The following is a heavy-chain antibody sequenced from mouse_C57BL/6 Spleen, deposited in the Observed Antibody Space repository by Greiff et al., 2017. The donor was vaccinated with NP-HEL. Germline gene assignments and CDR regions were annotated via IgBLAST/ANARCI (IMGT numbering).Heavy chain of an antibody. J-gene: IGHJ2*01. CDR3: TRGGSGNY. Sequence: EVPLQESGGGLVQPGGSMKLSCAASGFTFSDAWMDWVRQSPEKGLEWVAEIRYRANNHATYYAESVKGRFTISRDDSKSSVYLQMNSLRAEDTGIYYCTRGGSGNYWGQGTTLTVSS. V-gene: IGHV6-6*01. CDR1: GFTFSDAW. D-gene: IGHD3-1*01. CDR2: IRYRANNHAT.